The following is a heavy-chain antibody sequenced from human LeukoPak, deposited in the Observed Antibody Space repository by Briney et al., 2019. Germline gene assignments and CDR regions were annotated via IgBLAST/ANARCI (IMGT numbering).Heavy chain of an antibody. CDR2: INTNTGNP. CDR3: ARDVWFDP. J-gene: IGHJ5*02. V-gene: IGHV7-4-1*02. Sequence: ASVKVSCKASGFIFRSYGITWVRQAPGQGLEWMGWINTNTGNPTYAQGFTGRFVFSLDTSVSTAYLQISSLKAEGTAVYYCARDVWFDPWGQGTLVTVSS. CDR1: GFIFRSYG.